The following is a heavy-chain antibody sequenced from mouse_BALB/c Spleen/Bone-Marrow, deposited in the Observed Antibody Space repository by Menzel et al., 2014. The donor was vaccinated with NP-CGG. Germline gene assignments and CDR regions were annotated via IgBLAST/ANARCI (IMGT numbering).Heavy chain of an antibody. V-gene: IGHV7-3*02. CDR3: ARDERYGMYWYCDV. CDR2: IRNKANGYTT. CDR1: GFTFTDYY. Sequence: DVKLVVSGGGLVQPGGSLRLSCATSGFTFTDYYMSWVRQPPGKALEWLGFIRNKANGYTTEYSASVKGRFTISRDNSQSILYLQMNTLRAEDSATYYCARDERYGMYWYCDVWGAGTTVTVSS. D-gene: IGHD1-1*01. J-gene: IGHJ1*01.